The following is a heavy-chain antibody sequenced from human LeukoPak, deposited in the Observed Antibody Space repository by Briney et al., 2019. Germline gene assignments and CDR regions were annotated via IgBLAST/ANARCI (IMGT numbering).Heavy chain of an antibody. CDR2: RYYTGDT. CDR3: ARDVSNDQDY. V-gene: IGHV4-59*11. CDR1: GDSMSGHY. J-gene: IGHJ4*02. Sequence: SETLSLTCTVSGDSMSGHYWSWIRQPPGKGLEWIGYRYYTGDTIYNPSHNSRVTISIDTAKNQFSLKLSSVTAADTAVYYCARDVSNDQDYWGQGTLVTVSS. D-gene: IGHD2-8*01.